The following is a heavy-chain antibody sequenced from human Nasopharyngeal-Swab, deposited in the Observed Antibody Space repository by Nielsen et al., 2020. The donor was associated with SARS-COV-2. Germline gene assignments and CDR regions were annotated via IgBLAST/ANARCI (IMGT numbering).Heavy chain of an antibody. Sequence: GESLKISCAASGFTFSSYWMSWVRQAPGKGLEWVANIKQDGSEKYYVDSAKGRFTISRDNAENSLYLQMNSLRSEDTAVYYCARARDTIQLWGDNWFDPWGQGTLVTVSS. D-gene: IGHD5-18*01. CDR1: GFTFSSYW. V-gene: IGHV3-7*03. J-gene: IGHJ5*02. CDR3: ARARDTIQLWGDNWFDP. CDR2: IKQDGSEK.